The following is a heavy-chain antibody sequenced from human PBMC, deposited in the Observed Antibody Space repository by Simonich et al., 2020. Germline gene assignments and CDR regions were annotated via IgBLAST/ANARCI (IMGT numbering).Heavy chain of an antibody. CDR1: GFTFSSYA. Sequence: QVQLVESGGGVVQHGRYLRLSCAASGFTFSSYAMNWGRQAPGERLEGGAVISYDRSNKNYADSVKGRFTISRDNSKNTLYLQMNSLRAEDTAVYYCARDRNWGWFDPWGQGTLVTVSS. CDR3: ARDRNWGWFDP. J-gene: IGHJ5*02. D-gene: IGHD7-27*01. CDR2: ISYDRSNK. V-gene: IGHV3-30*07.